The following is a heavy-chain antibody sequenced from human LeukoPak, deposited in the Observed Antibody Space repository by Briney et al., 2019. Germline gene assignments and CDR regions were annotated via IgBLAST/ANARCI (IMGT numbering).Heavy chain of an antibody. V-gene: IGHV4-39*07. D-gene: IGHD3-22*01. CDR2: IYYSGST. CDR1: GGSISSSSYY. CDR3: ASLDGSDYYDSSGYSDY. J-gene: IGHJ4*02. Sequence: QASETLSLTCTVSGGSISSSSYYWGWIRQPRGKGLEWSGSIYYSGSTYYNPSLKSRVTISVDTSKNQFSLKLSSVTAADTAVYYCASLDGSDYYDSSGYSDYWGQGTLVTVSS.